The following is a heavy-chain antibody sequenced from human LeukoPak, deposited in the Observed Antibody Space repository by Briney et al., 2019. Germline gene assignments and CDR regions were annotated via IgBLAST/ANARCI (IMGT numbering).Heavy chain of an antibody. Sequence: PLETLSLTCTVSGGSISSYYWSWIRQPPGKGLEWIGYIYYSGSTNYNPSLKSRVTISVDTSKNQFSLKLSSVTAADTAVYYCASSSGYSAFDIWGQGTMVTVSS. J-gene: IGHJ3*02. CDR3: ASSSGYSAFDI. V-gene: IGHV4-59*01. CDR2: IYYSGST. D-gene: IGHD3-22*01. CDR1: GGSISSYY.